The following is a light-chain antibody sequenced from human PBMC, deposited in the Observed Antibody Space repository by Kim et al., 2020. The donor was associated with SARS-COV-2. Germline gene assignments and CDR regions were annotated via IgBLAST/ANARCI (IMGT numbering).Light chain of an antibody. J-gene: IGKJ1*01. CDR3: QQYNNWPPT. CDR1: QSVSSN. CDR2: GPS. Sequence: SPGETAAHSCRACQSVSSNLAWYQQKPGQTPRVLIYGPSTRATGIPVRFSGSGSGTEFTLTISSLQSEDFAVYYCQQYNNWPPTFGQGTKVDIK. V-gene: IGKV3-15*01.